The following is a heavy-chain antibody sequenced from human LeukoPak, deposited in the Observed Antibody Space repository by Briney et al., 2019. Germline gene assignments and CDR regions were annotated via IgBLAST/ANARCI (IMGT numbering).Heavy chain of an antibody. CDR2: IYTSGST. J-gene: IGHJ4*02. V-gene: IGHV4-4*07. D-gene: IGHD5-18*01. CDR3: ARVGNTWIQLWPTVDY. Sequence: SETLSLTCTVSGGSISTYYWNWIRQPAGKRLEWIGRIYTSGSTNYNPSLKSRVTISVDTSKNQFSLKLSSVTAADTAVYYCARVGNTWIQLWPTVDYWGQGTLVTVSS. CDR1: GGSISTYY.